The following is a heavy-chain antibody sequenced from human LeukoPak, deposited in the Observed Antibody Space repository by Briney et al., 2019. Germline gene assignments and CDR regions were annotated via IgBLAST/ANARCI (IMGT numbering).Heavy chain of an antibody. CDR2: IYYSGST. CDR1: GGSISSGGYY. CDR3: ARVDTAMEYDY. J-gene: IGHJ4*02. D-gene: IGHD5-18*01. Sequence: PSQTLSLTCTVSGGSISSGGYYWSWIRQPPGKGLEWIGYIYYSGSTNYNPSLKSRVTISVDTSKNQFSLKLSSVTAADTAVYYCARVDTAMEYDYWGQGTLVTVSS. V-gene: IGHV4-61*08.